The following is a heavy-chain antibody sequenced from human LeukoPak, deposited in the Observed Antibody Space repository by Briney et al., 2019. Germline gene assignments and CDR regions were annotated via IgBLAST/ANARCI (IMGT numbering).Heavy chain of an antibody. CDR1: GYTFTSYD. D-gene: IGHD3-22*01. J-gene: IGHJ5*02. CDR3: ARAVTDSSGYYYWFDP. CDR2: MNPNSGNT. Sequence: ASVKVSCKVSGYTFTSYDINWVRQATGQGLEWMGWMNPNSGNTGYAQKFQGRVTMTRNTSISTAYMELSSLRSEDTAVYYCARAVTDSSGYYYWFDPWGQGTLVTVSS. V-gene: IGHV1-8*01.